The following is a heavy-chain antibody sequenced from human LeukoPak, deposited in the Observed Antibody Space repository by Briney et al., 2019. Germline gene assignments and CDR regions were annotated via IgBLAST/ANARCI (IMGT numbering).Heavy chain of an antibody. CDR1: GGSFSGYY. J-gene: IGHJ4*02. Sequence: SETLSLTCAVYGGSFSGYYWSWIRQPPGKGLEWIGEINHSGSTNYNPSLKSRVTISVDTSKNQFSLKLSSVTAADTAVYYCGYDSSGYYPPSFDYWGQGTLVTVSS. V-gene: IGHV4-34*01. D-gene: IGHD3-22*01. CDR3: GYDSSGYYPPSFDY. CDR2: INHSGST.